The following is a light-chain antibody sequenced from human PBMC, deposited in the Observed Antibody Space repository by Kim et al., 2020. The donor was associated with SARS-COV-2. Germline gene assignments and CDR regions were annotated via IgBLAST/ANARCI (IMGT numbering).Light chain of an antibody. Sequence: VALGQTVRITCQGDSLRSYDATWYQQRPRQAPVLVIYGRNNRPSGIPDRCSGSSSGNTASLTISGAQAEDEADFYCQSRDSGGNVLFGGGTKLTVL. J-gene: IGLJ2*01. CDR1: SLRSYD. V-gene: IGLV3-19*01. CDR3: QSRDSGGNVL. CDR2: GRN.